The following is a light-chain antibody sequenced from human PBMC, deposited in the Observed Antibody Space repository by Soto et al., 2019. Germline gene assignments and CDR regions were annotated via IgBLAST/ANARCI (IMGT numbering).Light chain of an antibody. CDR3: LLYFDGVGV. Sequence: QTVVTQEPSLTVSPGGTVTLTSGSGTGSVTTSYYPTWVQQKPGQPPRTLFYSTSNRQSWTPAHFSASVRGGKAALTLSGVRPEDEADYYCLLYFDGVGVFGGGTKLTVL. CDR1: TGSVTTSYY. CDR2: STS. V-gene: IGLV7-43*01. J-gene: IGLJ3*02.